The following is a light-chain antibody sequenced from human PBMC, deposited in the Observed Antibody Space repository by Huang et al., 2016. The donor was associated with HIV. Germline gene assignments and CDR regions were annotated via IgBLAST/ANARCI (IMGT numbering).Light chain of an antibody. Sequence: ERVMTQSPATLSVAPGEIVTLSCRASHSVSSNLAWYQQKPGQAPRLLITGASTRATGIPARFSGSGSGTEFTLAIRSLQSEDSGVYFCQQYDNWPLTFGQGTRLEIK. CDR3: QQYDNWPLT. CDR1: HSVSSN. CDR2: GAS. J-gene: IGKJ5*01. V-gene: IGKV3-15*01.